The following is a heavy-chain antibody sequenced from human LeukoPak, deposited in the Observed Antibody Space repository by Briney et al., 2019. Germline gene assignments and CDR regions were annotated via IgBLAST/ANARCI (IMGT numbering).Heavy chain of an antibody. D-gene: IGHD1-20*01. J-gene: IGHJ4*02. Sequence: SETLSLTCTVSGYSISSGYYWGWIRQPPGKGLEWIGSIYHDGRIDYNPSLKSRVTISRDTSNDQFSLKLSSVTVADTAMYYCARDTSPGITGTYWGQGTLVTVSS. CDR3: ARDTSPGITGTY. CDR2: IYHDGRI. V-gene: IGHV4-38-2*02. CDR1: GYSISSGYY.